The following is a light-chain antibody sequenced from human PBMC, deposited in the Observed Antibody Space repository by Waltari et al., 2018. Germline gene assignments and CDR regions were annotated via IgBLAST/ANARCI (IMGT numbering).Light chain of an antibody. CDR1: HSVLDYFNNKDS. J-gene: IGKJ2*01. CDR3: QQYYGPPYN. V-gene: IGKV4-1*01. Sequence: DIMMTQSPDVLAVSLGEMASIKFKSTHSVLDYFNNKDSLAWYQQKAGQPPRLLIHWASTRETGVPDRFSGSGSGTDFTLTISSLQAEDAALYYCQQYYGPPYNFGQGTRLEIK. CDR2: WAS.